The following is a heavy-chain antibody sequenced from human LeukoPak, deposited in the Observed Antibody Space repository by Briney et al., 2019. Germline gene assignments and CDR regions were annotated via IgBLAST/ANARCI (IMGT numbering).Heavy chain of an antibody. V-gene: IGHV3-66*01. Sequence: GGSLRLSCAASGFTVSSNYMSWVRQAPGKGLEWVSVIYSGGSTYYADSVKGRFTISRDNSKNTLYLQMNSLRAEDTAVYYCASRYCTNGVCYKTFDYWGQGTLVTVSS. D-gene: IGHD2-8*01. J-gene: IGHJ4*02. CDR3: ASRYCTNGVCYKTFDY. CDR2: IYSGGST. CDR1: GFTVSSNY.